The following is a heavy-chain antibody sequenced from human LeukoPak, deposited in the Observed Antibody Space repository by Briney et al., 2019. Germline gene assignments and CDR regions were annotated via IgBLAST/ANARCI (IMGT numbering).Heavy chain of an antibody. CDR3: ARTTVVDGMDV. CDR2: INHSGST. V-gene: IGHV4-34*01. CDR1: GGSFSGYY. Sequence: PSETLSLTCAVYGGSFSGYYWSWIRQPPGKGLEWIGEINHSGSTNYNPSLKSRVTISVDRSKNQFSLKLSSVTAADTAVYYCARTTVVDGMDVWGQGTTVTVSS. D-gene: IGHD4-11*01. J-gene: IGHJ6*02.